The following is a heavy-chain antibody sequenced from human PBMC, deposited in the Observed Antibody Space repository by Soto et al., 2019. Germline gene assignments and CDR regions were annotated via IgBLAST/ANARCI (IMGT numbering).Heavy chain of an antibody. CDR2: IYHSGST. CDR1: GGSISSGGYS. CDR3: ARTPTYYYDSSGYSYYFDY. J-gene: IGHJ4*02. V-gene: IGHV4-30-2*01. D-gene: IGHD3-22*01. Sequence: QLQLQESGSGLVKPSQTLSLTCAVSGGSISSGGYSWSWIRQPPGKGLEWIGYIYHSGSTYYNPSLESRVTISVDRSKNQFSLKLSSVTAADTAVYYCARTPTYYYDSSGYSYYFDYWGQGTLVTVSS.